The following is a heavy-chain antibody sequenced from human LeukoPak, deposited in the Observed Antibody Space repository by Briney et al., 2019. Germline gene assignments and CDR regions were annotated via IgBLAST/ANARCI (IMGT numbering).Heavy chain of an antibody. V-gene: IGHV3-23*01. CDR3: AKDGASRGDYHWFDS. J-gene: IGHJ5*01. D-gene: IGHD4-17*01. Sequence: GGSLRLSCEASGFSFRSYAMTWVRQAPGKGLEWVSTIDDSGANTYHADSVKGRFTISRDNFRDALHLQMNSLRVEDTAVYYCAKDGASRGDYHWFDSWGQGTRVTVSS. CDR1: GFSFRSYA. CDR2: IDDSGANT.